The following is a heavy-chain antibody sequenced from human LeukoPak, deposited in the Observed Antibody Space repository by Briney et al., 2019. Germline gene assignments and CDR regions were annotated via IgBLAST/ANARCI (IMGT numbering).Heavy chain of an antibody. D-gene: IGHD1-1*01. CDR1: GFTFRNHA. CDR3: AKDHYGRGTYYFDY. Sequence: GSLRLSCAASGFTFRNHAMNWVRQAPGKGLEWVSVISGSGETTYYADSVKGRFTISRDNSKNTLYLQMNSLRAEDTAVYYCAKDHYGRGTYYFDYWGQGTLVTVSS. J-gene: IGHJ4*02. V-gene: IGHV3-23*01. CDR2: ISGSGETT.